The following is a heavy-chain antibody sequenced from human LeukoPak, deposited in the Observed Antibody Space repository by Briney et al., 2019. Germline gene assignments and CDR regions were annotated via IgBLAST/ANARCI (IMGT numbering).Heavy chain of an antibody. Sequence: ASETLSLTCSVSGGSIRNYYWTWIRQPPGKGLEWIGYIFYSGSTNYNPSLKSRVTISLDTSKNHLSLKLNSVTAADTAVYYCASSSSGSYYNGFDIWGQGTMVTVAS. J-gene: IGHJ3*02. CDR2: IFYSGST. CDR3: ASSSSGSYYNGFDI. V-gene: IGHV4-59*01. D-gene: IGHD3-10*01. CDR1: GGSIRNYY.